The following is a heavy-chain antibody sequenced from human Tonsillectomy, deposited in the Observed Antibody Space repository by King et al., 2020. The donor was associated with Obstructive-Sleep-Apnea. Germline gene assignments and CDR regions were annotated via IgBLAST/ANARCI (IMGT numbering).Heavy chain of an antibody. V-gene: IGHV3-30-3*01. CDR3: AREGHYGSGSYYKRPHYFDY. CDR1: GFTFSSYA. CDR2: ISYDGSIK. Sequence: QLVQSGGGVVQPGRSLRLSCAASGFTFSSYAMHWVRQAPGKGLEWVAVISYDGSIKYYADSVKGRFTISRDNSKNTLYLQMNSLRAEDTAVYCCAREGHYGSGSYYKRPHYFDYWGQGTLVTVSS. D-gene: IGHD3-10*01. J-gene: IGHJ4*02.